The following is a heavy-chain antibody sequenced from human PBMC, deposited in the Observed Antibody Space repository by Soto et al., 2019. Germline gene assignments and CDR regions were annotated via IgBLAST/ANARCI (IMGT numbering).Heavy chain of an antibody. J-gene: IGHJ6*03. CDR2: IYYSGST. CDR1: GGSISSYY. CDR3: ARVPGRIYYYYMDV. Sequence: SETLSLTCTVSGGSISSYYWSWIRQPPGKGLEWIGYIYYSGSTNYNPSLKSRVTISVDTSKNQFSLKLSSVTAADTAVYYCARVPGRIYYYYMDVWGKGTTVTVSS. V-gene: IGHV4-59*01.